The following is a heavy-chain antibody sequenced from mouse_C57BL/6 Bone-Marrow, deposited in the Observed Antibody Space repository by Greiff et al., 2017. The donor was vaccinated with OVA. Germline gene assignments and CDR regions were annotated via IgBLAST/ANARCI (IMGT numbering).Heavy chain of an antibody. CDR2: ISSGSSTI. J-gene: IGHJ4*01. CDR1: GFTFSDYG. CDR3: AYYSSYYAMDY. Sequence: EVKLVESGGGLVKPGGSLKLSCAASGFTFSDYGMHWVRQAPEKGLEWVAYISSGSSTIYYADTVKGRFTISRDNAKNTLFLQMTSLRSEDTAMYYCAYYSSYYAMDYWGQGTSVTVSS. D-gene: IGHD1-1*01. V-gene: IGHV5-17*01.